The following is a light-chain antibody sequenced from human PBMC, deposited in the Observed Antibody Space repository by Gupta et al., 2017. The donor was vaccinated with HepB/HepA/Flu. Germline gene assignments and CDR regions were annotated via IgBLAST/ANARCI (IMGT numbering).Light chain of an antibody. J-gene: IGLJ2*01. V-gene: IGLV2-14*01. CDR2: DVS. Sequence: SALPQPASVSGSPGQSITISCTGTSSDVGGYNYVSWYQQHPGKAPKLMIYDVSNRPAGVATRFSGSKSGNTASLTISGRQEEDEADYYCRADTSSSTVVFGGGTKLTVL. CDR1: SSDVGGYNY. CDR3: RADTSSSTVV.